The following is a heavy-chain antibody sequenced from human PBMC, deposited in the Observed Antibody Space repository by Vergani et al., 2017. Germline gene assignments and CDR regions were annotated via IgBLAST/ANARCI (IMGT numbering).Heavy chain of an antibody. Sequence: EVQLLESGGGLVQPGGSLRLSCAASGFTFSSYSMNWVRQAPGKGLEWVSYISSSSSTIYYADSVKGRFTISRDNAKNSLYLQMNSLRAEDTAVYYCARGGNYYDSSGPRREVDYWGQGTLVTVSS. J-gene: IGHJ4*02. CDR1: GFTFSSYS. CDR3: ARGGNYYDSSGPRREVDY. CDR2: ISSSSSTI. D-gene: IGHD3-22*01. V-gene: IGHV3-48*01.